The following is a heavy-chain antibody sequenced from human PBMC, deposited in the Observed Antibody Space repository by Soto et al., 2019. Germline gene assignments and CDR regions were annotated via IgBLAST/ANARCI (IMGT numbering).Heavy chain of an antibody. CDR2: INPSGGST. V-gene: IGHV1-46*01. CDR1: GYTFTSYY. J-gene: IGHJ3*02. Sequence: QVQLVQSGAEVKKPGASVKVSCKASGYTFTSYYMHWVRQAPGQGLEWMGIINPSGGSTSYAQKFQGRVTMTRDRSTSTVYIELSSLRSGETAGYYCARGTPRGAFDIWGQGTMVTVSS. D-gene: IGHD2-15*01. CDR3: ARGTPRGAFDI.